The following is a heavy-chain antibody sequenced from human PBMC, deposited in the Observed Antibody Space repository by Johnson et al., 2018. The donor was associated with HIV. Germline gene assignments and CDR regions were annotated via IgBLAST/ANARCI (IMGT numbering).Heavy chain of an antibody. CDR2: ISFAGMKK. Sequence: VQLVESGGGVVRPGGSLRLSCAASGFTFDDYGMSWVRQAPGKGLEWVAVISFAGMKKHYADSVRGRFTISRDNSKGTLYLQMDGLRAEDTAVYYCARASDAFDIWGQGTMVTVSS. J-gene: IGHJ3*02. V-gene: IGHV3-33*08. CDR3: ARASDAFDI. CDR1: GFTFDDYG.